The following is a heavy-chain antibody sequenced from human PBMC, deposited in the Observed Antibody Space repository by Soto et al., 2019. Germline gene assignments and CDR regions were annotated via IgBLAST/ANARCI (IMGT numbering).Heavy chain of an antibody. CDR2: ISYDGSNK. V-gene: IGHV3-30-3*01. J-gene: IGHJ3*02. Sequence: GGSLRLSCAASGFTFGSYAVHWVRQAPGKGLEWVAVISYDGSNKYYADSVKGRFTISRDNSKNTLYLQMNSLRAEDTAVYYCARDALYYDRPTDAFDIWGQGTMVTVSS. CDR1: GFTFGSYA. D-gene: IGHD3-22*01. CDR3: ARDALYYDRPTDAFDI.